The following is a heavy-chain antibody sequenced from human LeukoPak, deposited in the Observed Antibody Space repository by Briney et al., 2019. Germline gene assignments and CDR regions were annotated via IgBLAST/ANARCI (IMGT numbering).Heavy chain of an antibody. CDR3: ARGWQQLSLDY. J-gene: IGHJ4*02. D-gene: IGHD6-13*01. CDR1: GSSISTYY. Sequence: PSETLSLTCTVSGSSISTYYWTWIRQPPGKGRVWIGYIYFSDNTNYNPSLKSRVTISLDTSKNQVSLKLKSVTAADTAVYYCARGWQQLSLDYWGQGTLVTVSA. CDR2: IYFSDNT. V-gene: IGHV4-59*01.